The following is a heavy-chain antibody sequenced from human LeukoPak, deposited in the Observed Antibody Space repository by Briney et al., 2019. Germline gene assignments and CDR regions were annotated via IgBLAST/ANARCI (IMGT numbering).Heavy chain of an antibody. CDR3: VSPRGFSYGYFDY. Sequence: PSETLSLTCTVSGGSISSSSAYWGWIRQPPGKGLDWFGRIYYSKNTYYNPSLKSRVTISADTSKNQFSLTLGSVSATDTTVYYCVSPRGFSYGYFDYWGQGTLVTVSS. D-gene: IGHD5-18*01. J-gene: IGHJ4*02. V-gene: IGHV4-39*01. CDR2: IYYSKNT. CDR1: GGSISSSSAY.